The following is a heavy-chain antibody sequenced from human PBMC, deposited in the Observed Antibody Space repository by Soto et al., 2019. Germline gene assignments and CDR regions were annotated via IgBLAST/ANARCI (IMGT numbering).Heavy chain of an antibody. CDR1: GGTFSSYA. CDR2: IIPIFGTA. J-gene: IGHJ5*02. CDR3: ARDRVSPFRGADNWFDP. V-gene: IGHV1-69*13. Sequence: VKVSCKASGGTFSSYAISWVRQAPGQGLEWMGGIIPIFGTANYAQKFQGRVTITADESTSTAYMELSSLRSEDTAVYYCARDRVSPFRGADNWFDPWGQGTLVTVSS. D-gene: IGHD3-10*01.